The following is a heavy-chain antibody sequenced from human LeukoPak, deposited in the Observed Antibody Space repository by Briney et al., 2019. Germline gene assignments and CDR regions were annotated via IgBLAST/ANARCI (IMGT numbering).Heavy chain of an antibody. CDR3: ARGDVVTAILDY. CDR1: GGTFSSYA. V-gene: IGHV1-69*13. J-gene: IGHJ4*02. D-gene: IGHD2-21*02. CDR2: IIPIFGTA. Sequence: ASVKVSCKASGGTFSSYAISWVRQAPGQGLEWMGGIIPIFGTANYAQKFQGRVTITADESTSTAYMELSSLRSEDTAVYYCARGDVVTAILDYWGQGTLVTVSS.